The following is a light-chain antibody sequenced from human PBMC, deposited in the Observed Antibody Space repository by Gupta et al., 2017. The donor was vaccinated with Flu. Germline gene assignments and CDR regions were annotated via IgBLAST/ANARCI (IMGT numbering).Light chain of an antibody. J-gene: IGKJ1*01. CDR3: LQYGTSPRT. V-gene: IGKV3-20*01. Sequence: EIVLTQSPGTLSLSPGERATLSCRASQSVSSNYLAWYQQKPGQAPRLLIYGASSRATGIPDRFRGSGSGTDFTLTISRLEPEDFAVYYCLQYGTSPRTFGQGTRVEVK. CDR1: QSVSSNY. CDR2: GAS.